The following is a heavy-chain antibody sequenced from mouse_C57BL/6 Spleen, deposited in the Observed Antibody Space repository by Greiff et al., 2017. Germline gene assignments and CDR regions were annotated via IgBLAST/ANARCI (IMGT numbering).Heavy chain of an antibody. D-gene: IGHD2-5*01. V-gene: IGHV1-52*01. CDR3: AKGAYYSIHDY. CDR2: IDPSDSET. Sequence: VQLQQPGAELVRPGSSVKLSCKASGYTFTSYWMHWVKQRPIQGLEWIGNIDPSDSETHYNQKFKDKATLTVDKSSSTAYMQLSSLTSEDSAVYYCAKGAYYSIHDYWGQGTTLTVSS. CDR1: GYTFTSYW. J-gene: IGHJ2*01.